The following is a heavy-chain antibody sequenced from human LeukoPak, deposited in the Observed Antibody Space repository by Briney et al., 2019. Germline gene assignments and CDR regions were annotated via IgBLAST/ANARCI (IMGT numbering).Heavy chain of an antibody. V-gene: IGHV1-2*02. CDR3: ARDLYYYGSGSYCDVFDA. J-gene: IGHJ3*01. D-gene: IGHD3-10*01. CDR2: LNPNSGGT. CDR1: GYTFTGFC. Sequence: ASVKVSCKASGYTFTGFCIHWVRQAPGQGLEWMGWLNPNSGGTNYAQNFQGRVTMTRDTSISTGYMELSRLRSDDTAIYYCARDLYYYGSGSYCDVFDAWGQGTMVTVSS.